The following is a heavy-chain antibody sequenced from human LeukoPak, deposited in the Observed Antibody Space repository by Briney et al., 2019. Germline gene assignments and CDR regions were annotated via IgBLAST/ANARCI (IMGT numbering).Heavy chain of an antibody. J-gene: IGHJ4*02. D-gene: IGHD2-15*01. Sequence: GGSLRLSCAASGFTFSSYAMHWVRQAPGKGLEWVAVISYDGSNKYYADSVKGRFTISRDNSKNTLYLQMNSLRAEDTAVCYCARGRFALGYCSGGSCYSHFDYWGQGTLVTVSS. CDR2: ISYDGSNK. V-gene: IGHV3-30*04. CDR3: ARGRFALGYCSGGSCYSHFDY. CDR1: GFTFSSYA.